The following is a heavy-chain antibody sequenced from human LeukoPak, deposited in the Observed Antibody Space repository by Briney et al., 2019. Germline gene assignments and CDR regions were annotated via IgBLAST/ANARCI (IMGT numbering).Heavy chain of an antibody. CDR3: PSSPSPLYGNYDSWFAP. J-gene: IGHJ5*02. D-gene: IGHD4-11*01. Sequence: GGSLRLSCAVPGLTVSSNYMSWVRHAPGKGLEWGSVIFSGRSTYYAASVKRRSTISRDNSKNTLYLQMTSLRAEDTAVYYCPSSPSPLYGNYDSWFAPWGQGTLVTVSS. CDR1: GLTVSSNY. V-gene: IGHV3-66*02. CDR2: IFSGRST.